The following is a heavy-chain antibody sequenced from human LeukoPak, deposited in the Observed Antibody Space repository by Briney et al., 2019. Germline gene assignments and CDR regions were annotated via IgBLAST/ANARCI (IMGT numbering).Heavy chain of an antibody. D-gene: IGHD3-10*01. V-gene: IGHV1-2*06. CDR2: INPNSGGT. Sequence: ASVKVSCKASGYTFTGYYMHWVRQAPGQGLEWVGRINPNSGGTNYAQKFQGGVTMTRDTSISTAYMELSRLRSDDTAVYYCARYYYGSGSYPPNLDYWGQGTLVTVSS. CDR3: ARYYYGSGSYPPNLDY. CDR1: GYTFTGYY. J-gene: IGHJ4*02.